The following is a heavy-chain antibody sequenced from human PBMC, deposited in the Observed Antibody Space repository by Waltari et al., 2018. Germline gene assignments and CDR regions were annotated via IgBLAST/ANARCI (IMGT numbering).Heavy chain of an antibody. V-gene: IGHV1-69*10. D-gene: IGHD3-22*01. Sequence: QVQLVQSGAEVKKPGSSVKVSCKASGGTFSSYAISWVRQAPGQGLEWMGGIIPILGIANYAQKFQCRVTITADKSTSTAYMELSSLRSEDTAVYYCAREGGFYYDSSGPKPGYMDVWGKGTTVTVSS. CDR2: IIPILGIA. CDR3: AREGGFYYDSSGPKPGYMDV. J-gene: IGHJ6*03. CDR1: GGTFSSYA.